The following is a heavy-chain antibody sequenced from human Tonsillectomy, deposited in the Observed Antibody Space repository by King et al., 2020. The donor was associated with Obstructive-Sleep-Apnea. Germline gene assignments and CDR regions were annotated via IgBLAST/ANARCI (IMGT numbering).Heavy chain of an antibody. CDR3: VKNGVHPQYHGIDV. Sequence: QLVQSGAEVKKPGSSVKVSCKTSGGNLNSYGINWVRKAPGKGLEWMGGIIPSWGNANYAQKFQDIVTITADKSTRTVYMELNSLRSEDTAMYYYVKNGVHPQYHGIDVWGQGTTVTVSS. D-gene: IGHD2-8*01. J-gene: IGHJ6*02. CDR2: IIPSWGNA. CDR1: GGNLNSYG. V-gene: IGHV1-69*06.